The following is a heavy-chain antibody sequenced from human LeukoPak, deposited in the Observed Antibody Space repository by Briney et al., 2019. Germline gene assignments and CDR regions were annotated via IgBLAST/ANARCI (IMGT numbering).Heavy chain of an antibody. V-gene: IGHV3-13*01. Sequence: GGSLRLSCAASGFTFSSYDMHWVRQATGKGLEWVSAIGTAGDTYYPGSVKGRFTISRENAKNSLYLQMNSLRAGDTAVYYCARVAVAGIRSGYYYYYYMDVWGKGTTVTVSS. J-gene: IGHJ6*03. CDR1: GFTFSSYD. D-gene: IGHD6-19*01. CDR3: ARVAVAGIRSGYYYYYYMDV. CDR2: IGTAGDT.